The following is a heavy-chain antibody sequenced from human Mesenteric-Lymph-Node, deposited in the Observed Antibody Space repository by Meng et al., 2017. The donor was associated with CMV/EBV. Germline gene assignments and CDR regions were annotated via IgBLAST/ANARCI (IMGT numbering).Heavy chain of an antibody. CDR3: ARGSDIPVNNY. D-gene: IGHD2-15*01. Sequence: QVQLQPWGAGLLKPSDALSLTCAVYGGSFSGYYWSWIRQPPGKGLEWIGEINHSGVPNYNPSLKSRVTISLDRSKNQFSLKLSSVTAEDTAVYYCARGSDIPVNNYWGQGTLVTVSS. CDR1: GGSFSGYY. CDR2: INHSGVP. V-gene: IGHV4-34*01. J-gene: IGHJ4*02.